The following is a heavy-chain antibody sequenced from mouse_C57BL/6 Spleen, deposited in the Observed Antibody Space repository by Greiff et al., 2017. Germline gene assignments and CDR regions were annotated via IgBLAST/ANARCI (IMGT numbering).Heavy chain of an antibody. CDR1: GYTFTSYG. V-gene: IGHV1-81*01. J-gene: IGHJ4*01. CDR2: IYPRSGNT. CDR3: ARGYYGSYAMDY. D-gene: IGHD1-1*01. Sequence: VHLVESGAELARPGASVKLSCKASGYTFTSYGISWVKQRTGQGLEWIGEIYPRSGNTYYNEKFKGKATLTADKSSSTAYMELRSLTSEDSAVYFCARGYYGSYAMDYWGQGTSVTVSS.